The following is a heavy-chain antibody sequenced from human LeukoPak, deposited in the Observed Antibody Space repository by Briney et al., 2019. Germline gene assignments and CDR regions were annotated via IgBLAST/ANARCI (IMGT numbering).Heavy chain of an antibody. V-gene: IGHV4-59*01. D-gene: IGHD2-21*02. Sequence: SETLSLTCTVSGGSISSYYWSWIRQPPGKGLEWIGYIYYSGSTNYNPSLKSRVTISVDTSKNQFSLKLSSVTAADTAVYYCATYCGGDCYPNRYYGMDVWGQGTTVTVPS. J-gene: IGHJ6*02. CDR3: ATYCGGDCYPNRYYGMDV. CDR2: IYYSGST. CDR1: GGSISSYY.